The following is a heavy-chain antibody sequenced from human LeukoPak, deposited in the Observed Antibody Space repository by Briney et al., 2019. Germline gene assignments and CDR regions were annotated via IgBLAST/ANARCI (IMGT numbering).Heavy chain of an antibody. CDR1: GYTFTSYG. D-gene: IGHD6-19*01. Sequence: EASVKVSCKASGYTFTSYGISWVRQAPGQGLEWMGWISAYNGNTNYAQKLQGRVTMTTDTSTSTAYMELRSLRSDDTAVYYCARDLHSSGSYYFDYWGQGTLVTVSS. V-gene: IGHV1-18*01. J-gene: IGHJ4*02. CDR3: ARDLHSSGSYYFDY. CDR2: ISAYNGNT.